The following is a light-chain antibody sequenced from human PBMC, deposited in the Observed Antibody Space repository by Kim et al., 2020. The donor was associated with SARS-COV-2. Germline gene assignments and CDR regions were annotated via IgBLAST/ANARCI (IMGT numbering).Light chain of an antibody. CDR1: QSVSSN. CDR2: GAS. V-gene: IGKV3-15*01. J-gene: IGKJ1*01. Sequence: EIVMTQSPATLSGSPGERATLSCRASQSVSSNLAWYQQKPGQAPRLLIYGASTRATGIPARFSGSVSGTEFTLTISSLQSEDFAVYYCQQYNNWPRTFGQGTKVDIK. CDR3: QQYNNWPRT.